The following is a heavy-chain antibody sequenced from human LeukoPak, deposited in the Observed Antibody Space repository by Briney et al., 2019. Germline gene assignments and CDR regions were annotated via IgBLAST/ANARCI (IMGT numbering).Heavy chain of an antibody. CDR2: ISGSGGST. D-gene: IGHD1-26*01. Sequence: PGGSLRLSCAASGFTFSSYAMSWVRQALGKGLEWVSAISGSGGSTYYADSVKGRFTISRDNAKNSLYLQMNSLRDEDTAVYYCARDWLRSGSQDYWGQGTLVTVSS. J-gene: IGHJ4*02. V-gene: IGHV3-23*01. CDR3: ARDWLRSGSQDY. CDR1: GFTFSSYA.